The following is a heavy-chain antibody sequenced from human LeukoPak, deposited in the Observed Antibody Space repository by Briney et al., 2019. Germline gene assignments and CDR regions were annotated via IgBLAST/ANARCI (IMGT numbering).Heavy chain of an antibody. CDR1: GYSFTSNW. V-gene: IGHV5-51*01. D-gene: IGHD6-13*01. CDR3: ARGSSSWYGDLDY. Sequence: KLGESLKISCKGSGYSFTSNWIGWVRPMPGKGLEWMGIIYSGDSDTRYSPSLQGQVTLSADKSITTAYLQWSGLEASDSAMYYCARGSSSWYGDLDYWGQGTLVTVSS. J-gene: IGHJ4*02. CDR2: IYSGDSDT.